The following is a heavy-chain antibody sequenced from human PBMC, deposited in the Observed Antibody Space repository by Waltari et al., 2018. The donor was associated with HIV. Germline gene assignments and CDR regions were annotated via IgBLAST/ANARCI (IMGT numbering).Heavy chain of an antibody. D-gene: IGHD3-22*01. CDR3: TTLWYSYDSTDY. V-gene: IGHV3-15*01. CDR1: GITFRNAW. Sequence: EVQLVESGGGLVKHGGSLSLSCAASGITFRNAWMSCVRQAPGKGLDWVGRIKSGAEGGTTDYAAAVKVRFTISRDDSKHTLYLQMGSLKTEDTTVYYCTTLWYSYDSTDYWGQGTLVTVSS. J-gene: IGHJ4*02. CDR2: IKSGAEGGTT.